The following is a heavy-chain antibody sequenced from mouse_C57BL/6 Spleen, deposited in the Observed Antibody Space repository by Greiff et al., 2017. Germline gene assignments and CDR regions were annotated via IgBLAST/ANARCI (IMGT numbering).Heavy chain of an antibody. J-gene: IGHJ2*01. Sequence: VQLQQPGAELVKPGASVKLSCKASGYTFTSYWMHWVKQRPGQGLEWIGMIHPNSGSTNYNEKFKSKATLTVDKSSSTAYMQLSSLTSEDSAVYYCARWGSSYVDYFDYWGQGTTRTVSS. CDR2: IHPNSGST. V-gene: IGHV1-64*01. CDR3: ARWGSSYVDYFDY. D-gene: IGHD1-1*01. CDR1: GYTFTSYW.